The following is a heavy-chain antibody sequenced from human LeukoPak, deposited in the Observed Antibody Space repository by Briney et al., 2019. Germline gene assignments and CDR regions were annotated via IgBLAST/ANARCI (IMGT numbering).Heavy chain of an antibody. J-gene: IGHJ4*02. CDR2: IKSKTDGGTT. CDR3: TTAGGDFWSGYYLLRKFDY. CDR1: GFTFSNAW. D-gene: IGHD3-3*01. V-gene: IGHV3-15*01. Sequence: PGGSLRLSCAAPGFTFSNAWVSWVRQAPGKGLEWVGRIKSKTDGGTTDYAAPVKGRFTISRDDSKNTLYLQMNSLKTEDTAVYYCTTAGGDFWSGYYLLRKFDYWGQGTLVTVSS.